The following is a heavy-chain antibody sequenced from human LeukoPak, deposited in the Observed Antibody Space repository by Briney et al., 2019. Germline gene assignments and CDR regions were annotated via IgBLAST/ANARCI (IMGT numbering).Heavy chain of an antibody. CDR2: INHSGST. Sequence: PSETLSLTCAVYGGSFSGYYWSWIRQPPGKGLEWIGEINHSGSTNYNPSLKSRVTISVDTSKNQFSLKLSSVTAADTAVYYCARSGSRAIGGWYFDYWGQGTLVTVSS. CDR3: ARSGSRAIGGWYFDY. D-gene: IGHD6-19*01. CDR1: GGSFSGYY. J-gene: IGHJ4*02. V-gene: IGHV4-34*01.